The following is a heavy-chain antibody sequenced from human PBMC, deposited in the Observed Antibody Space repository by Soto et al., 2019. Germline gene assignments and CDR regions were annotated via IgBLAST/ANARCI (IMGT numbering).Heavy chain of an antibody. J-gene: IGHJ6*01. CDR2: MYSFGEI. V-gene: IGHV3-53*01. CDR1: GFTVRSIY. D-gene: IGHD3-16*01. Sequence: EVQVVERGGGLIQPGGSLRLSCAVRGFTVRSIYTSWVRQAPGPGLELVALMYSFGEIFYADSVKGRFRFSSDDSKSSLVLEMNSLRVEDTAVYYCVRPRGRADGMEVWGQGTRVTVSS. CDR3: VRPRGRADGMEV.